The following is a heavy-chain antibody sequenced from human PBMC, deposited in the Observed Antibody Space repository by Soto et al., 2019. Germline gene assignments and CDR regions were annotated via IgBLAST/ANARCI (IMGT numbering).Heavy chain of an antibody. CDR1: GYTFTKYA. D-gene: IGHD2-15*01. CDR2: INAGNGNT. Sequence: QVELVQSGAEVKKPGASVKVSCKASGYTFTKYAMHWVRQAPGQRLEWMGWINAGNGNTKYSQKFQGRVTITRDTSASTAYMDLSSLRSEDTAVYYCARGPGGPDGPGDYWGQGTLVTVSS. J-gene: IGHJ4*02. V-gene: IGHV1-3*01. CDR3: ARGPGGPDGPGDY.